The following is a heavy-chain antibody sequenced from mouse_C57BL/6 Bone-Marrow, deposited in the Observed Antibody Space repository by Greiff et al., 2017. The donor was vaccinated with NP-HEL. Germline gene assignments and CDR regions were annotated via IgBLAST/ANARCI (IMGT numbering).Heavy chain of an antibody. J-gene: IGHJ4*01. CDR1: GFTFSSYG. Sequence: EVQRVESGGDLVKPGGSLKLSCAASGFTFSSYGMSWVRQTPDKRLEWVATISSGGSYTYYPDSVKGRFTIFRDNAKNTLYLQMSSLKSEDTAMYYCARRGNRAMDYWGQGTSVTVSS. D-gene: IGHD2-1*01. CDR2: ISSGGSYT. V-gene: IGHV5-6*01. CDR3: ARRGNRAMDY.